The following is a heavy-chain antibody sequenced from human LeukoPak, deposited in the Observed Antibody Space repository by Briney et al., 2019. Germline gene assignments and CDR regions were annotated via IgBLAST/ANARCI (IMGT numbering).Heavy chain of an antibody. Sequence: GGSLRLSCAASGFTFSSYAMSWVRQAPGKGLGWVSTISGSGGFTYYADSVKGRFTISRDNSKNTLYLQMSSLRAEDTAVYYCAKNMVRGVIMSSSFDYWGQGTLVTVSS. D-gene: IGHD3-10*01. J-gene: IGHJ4*02. V-gene: IGHV3-23*01. CDR3: AKNMVRGVIMSSSFDY. CDR2: ISGSGGFT. CDR1: GFTFSSYA.